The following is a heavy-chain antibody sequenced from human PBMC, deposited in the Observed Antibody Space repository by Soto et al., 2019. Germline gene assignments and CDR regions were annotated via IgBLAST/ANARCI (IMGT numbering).Heavy chain of an antibody. CDR3: AGQRTTVVTQAYFDH. CDR2: IYYSGRT. D-gene: IGHD2-21*02. Sequence: SETLSLTCIVSGESISSSCYYWGWIRQPAGKGLEWIGSIYYSGRTYYNPSFKSRVTISIDTSKNQFSLKLSSVTATDTAVYYCAGQRTTVVTQAYFDHWGQGALVTVSS. J-gene: IGHJ4*02. V-gene: IGHV4-39*01. CDR1: GESISSSCYY.